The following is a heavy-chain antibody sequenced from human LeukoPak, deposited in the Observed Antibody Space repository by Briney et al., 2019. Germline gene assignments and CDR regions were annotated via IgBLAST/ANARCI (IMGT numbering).Heavy chain of an antibody. CDR1: GGSISSYY. J-gene: IGHJ3*02. CDR3: ARGPISDGFDI. V-gene: IGHV4-59*08. Sequence: SETLSLTCTVSGGSISSYYWSWLRQPPGKGLEWIGYIYYSGSTYYNPSLKSRLTISIDTSKNQFSLKLSSVTAADTAVYYCARGPISDGFDIWGQGTMVTVSS. CDR2: IYYSGST.